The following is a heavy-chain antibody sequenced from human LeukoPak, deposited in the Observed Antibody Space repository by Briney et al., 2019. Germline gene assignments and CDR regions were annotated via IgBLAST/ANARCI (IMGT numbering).Heavy chain of an antibody. J-gene: IGHJ6*04. CDR1: GFTVSSNY. D-gene: IGHD5-18*01. CDR3: ARRGPDSSGLRMDV. Sequence: GGSLRLSCAASGFTVSSNYMNWVRQAPGKGLEWVSVVDYSGNTYCADSVKGRFTISRHNSNNTLSLQMHSLTAEDTAVYYCARRGPDSSGLRMDVWGKGTTVTVSS. V-gene: IGHV3-53*01. CDR2: VDYSGNT.